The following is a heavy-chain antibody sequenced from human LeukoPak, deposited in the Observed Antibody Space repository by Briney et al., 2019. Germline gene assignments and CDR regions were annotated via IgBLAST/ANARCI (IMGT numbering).Heavy chain of an antibody. D-gene: IGHD1/OR15-1a*01. Sequence: GGSLRLSCAASGFTFDDYAMHWVRQAPGKGLEWVSGISWNSGSIGYADSVKGRFTISRDNSKNTLYLQMNSLRAEDTAVYYCAKNNPDGYWGQGTLVTVSS. CDR1: GFTFDDYA. CDR3: AKNNPDGY. V-gene: IGHV3-9*01. CDR2: ISWNSGSI. J-gene: IGHJ4*02.